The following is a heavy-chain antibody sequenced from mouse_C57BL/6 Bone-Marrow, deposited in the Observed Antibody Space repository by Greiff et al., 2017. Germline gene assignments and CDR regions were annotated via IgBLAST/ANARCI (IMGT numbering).Heavy chain of an antibody. D-gene: IGHD1-1*01. J-gene: IGHJ4*01. V-gene: IGHV1-81*01. CDR1: GYTFTSYG. Sequence: VQLVESGAELARPGASVKLSCKASGYTFTSYGISWVRQRTGQGLEWIGEIYPRSGNTYYNEKFKGKATLTADKSSSTAYMELRSLTSEDSAVYFCARYYFYAMDYWGQGTSVTVSS. CDR2: IYPRSGNT. CDR3: ARYYFYAMDY.